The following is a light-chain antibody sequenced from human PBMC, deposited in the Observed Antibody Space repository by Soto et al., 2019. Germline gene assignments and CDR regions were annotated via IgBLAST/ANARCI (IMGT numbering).Light chain of an antibody. CDR2: VAS. CDR1: QSVSSSS. J-gene: IGKJ1*01. Sequence: EIVLTQSPGTLSLSPGERATLSCRASQSVSSSSLAWYQQKPGHAPRLLIYVASSRSTGIPDRFSGSGSGTDYTLTISRLEPEDFAVYSYQQYGSPLWTLGQGTKVEIK. V-gene: IGKV3-20*01. CDR3: QQYGSPLWT.